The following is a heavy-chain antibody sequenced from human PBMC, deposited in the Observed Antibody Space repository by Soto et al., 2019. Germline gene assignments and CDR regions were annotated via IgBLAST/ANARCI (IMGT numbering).Heavy chain of an antibody. CDR2: ISGSGGST. CDR1: GFTFSSYA. J-gene: IGHJ3*02. D-gene: IGHD4-4*01. V-gene: IGHV3-23*01. CDR3: ATQTGSVTRSYAFDI. Sequence: GGSLRLSCAASGFTFSSYAMSWVRQAPGKGLEWVSAISGSGGSTYYADSVKGRFTISRDNSKNTLYLQMNSLRAEDTAVYYCATQTGSVTRSYAFDIWGQGTMVTVSS.